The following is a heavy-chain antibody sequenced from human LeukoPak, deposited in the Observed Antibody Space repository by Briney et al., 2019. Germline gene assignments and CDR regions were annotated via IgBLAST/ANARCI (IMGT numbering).Heavy chain of an antibody. J-gene: IGHJ5*02. CDR1: GGSLTTSFY. CDR2: THYSGSN. Sequence: PSETLSLTCSVSGGSLTTSFYCNWIRQPPGQGLEWIGSTHYSGSNSYNPSLSSRVSMSVDTSRHQCFLRLTSVTAADTAVYYCTRRDSPTKWFDPWGQGTLVTVSS. D-gene: IGHD5-18*01. V-gene: IGHV4-39*01. CDR3: TRRDSPTKWFDP.